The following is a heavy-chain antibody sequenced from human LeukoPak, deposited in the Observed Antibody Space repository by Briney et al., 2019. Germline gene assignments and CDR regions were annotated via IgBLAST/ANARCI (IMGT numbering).Heavy chain of an antibody. J-gene: IGHJ3*01. Sequence: SETLSLTCSVSGDSISGSYWSWIRQPPGKGLEWMAYIFYTGTNYNPSIKSRFVISEDTSKNQLYLKLFSVTAADTAVYYCARMRGTVVVEDAYDVWGQGTLLTVSS. CDR3: ARMRGTVVVEDAYDV. CDR2: IFYTGT. D-gene: IGHD2-15*01. V-gene: IGHV4-59*01. CDR1: GDSISGSY.